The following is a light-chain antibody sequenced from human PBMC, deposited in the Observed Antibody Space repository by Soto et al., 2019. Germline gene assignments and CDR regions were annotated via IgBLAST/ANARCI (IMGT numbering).Light chain of an antibody. CDR1: QSVSTRS. V-gene: IGKV3-20*01. J-gene: IGKJ1*01. Sequence: EIVLTQSPGTLSLSPGARATLSCRASQSVSTRSLAWYQQKPGQAPRLLISGASSRAADIPDRFSGSGSGTDFTLTINRLEPEDVAVYYCQQYDSSPRTLGQGTKVDIK. CDR3: QQYDSSPRT. CDR2: GAS.